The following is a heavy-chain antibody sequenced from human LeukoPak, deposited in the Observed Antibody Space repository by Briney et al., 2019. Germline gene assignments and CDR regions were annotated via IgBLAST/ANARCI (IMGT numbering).Heavy chain of an antibody. D-gene: IGHD3-3*01. CDR1: GGSISSSSYY. CDR3: ARGLDYDFWSGYPYFDY. Sequence: PSETLSLTCTVSGGSISSSSYYWSWIRQPPGKGLEWIGYIYYSGSTNYNPSLKSRVTISVDTSKNQFSLKLSSVTAADTAVYYCARGLDYDFWSGYPYFDYWGQGTLVTVSS. V-gene: IGHV4-61*01. J-gene: IGHJ4*02. CDR2: IYYSGST.